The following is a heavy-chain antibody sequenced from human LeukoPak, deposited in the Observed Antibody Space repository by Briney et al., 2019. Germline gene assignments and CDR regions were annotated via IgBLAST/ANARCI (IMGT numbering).Heavy chain of an antibody. D-gene: IGHD3-9*01. Sequence: GGSLRLSCAASGFTFSSYAMSWVRQAPGKGLEWVSAISGSGGSTYYADSVKGRFTISRDNSKITLYLQMNSLRAEDTAVYYCAKGYDILTGYYLTPNSYYFDYWGQGTLVTVSS. CDR2: ISGSGGST. V-gene: IGHV3-23*01. J-gene: IGHJ4*02. CDR3: AKGYDILTGYYLTPNSYYFDY. CDR1: GFTFSSYA.